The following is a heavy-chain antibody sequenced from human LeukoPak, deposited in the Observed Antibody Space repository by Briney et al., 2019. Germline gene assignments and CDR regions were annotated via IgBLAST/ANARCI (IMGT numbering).Heavy chain of an antibody. CDR2: IIPIFGTA. Sequence: SVKVSCKASGYTFTSYYMHWVRQAPGQGLEWMGGIIPIFGTANYAQKFQGRVTITTDESTSTAYMELSSLRSEDTAVYYCATYLYTDYYYYYYMDVWGKGTTVTVSS. V-gene: IGHV1-69*05. J-gene: IGHJ6*03. D-gene: IGHD2-2*02. CDR1: GYTFTSYY. CDR3: ATYLYTDYYYYYYMDV.